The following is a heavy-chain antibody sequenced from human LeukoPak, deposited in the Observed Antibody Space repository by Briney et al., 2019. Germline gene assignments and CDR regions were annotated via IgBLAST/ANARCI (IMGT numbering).Heavy chain of an antibody. CDR2: IGPTGSDR. D-gene: IGHD1-14*01. CDR1: GLTFSTSG. J-gene: IGHJ4*02. Sequence: GESLRLSCTASGLTFSTSGFDWVRQAPGKGLEWVASIGPTGSDRYHADSIKGRFTISRDNANNFLYLQMNSLRAEDTAVYYCATETNGRHYDYWGQGTLLTVSS. V-gene: IGHV3-21*06. CDR3: ATETNGRHYDY.